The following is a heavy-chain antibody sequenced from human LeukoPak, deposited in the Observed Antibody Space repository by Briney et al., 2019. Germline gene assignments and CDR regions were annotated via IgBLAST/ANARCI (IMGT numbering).Heavy chain of an antibody. CDR2: INHSGST. J-gene: IGHJ4*02. CDR1: GGSFSGYY. Sequence: SETLSLTCAVYGGSFSGYYWSWIRQPPGKGLEWIGEINHSGSTNYNPSLKSRVTISVDTSKNQFPLKLSSVTAADTAVYYCARGEYSSPPDYWGQGTLVTVSS. V-gene: IGHV4-34*01. D-gene: IGHD6-6*01. CDR3: ARGEYSSPPDY.